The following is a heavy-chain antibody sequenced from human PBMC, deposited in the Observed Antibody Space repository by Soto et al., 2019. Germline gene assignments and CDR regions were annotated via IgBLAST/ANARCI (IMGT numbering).Heavy chain of an antibody. CDR3: TTSGRRWPDSFDV. CDR1: GGSFSSYY. Sequence: QVQLQQWGAGLLRSSETLSLTCAVYGGSFSSYYWNWVRQPPGKGLEWIGEVTPSGGSNYNPSLKGRVTISKDTSKNQFSLEVRAVTAADTALYYCTTSGRRWPDSFDVWGQGAMVTVS. D-gene: IGHD2-15*01. J-gene: IGHJ3*01. CDR2: VTPSGGS. V-gene: IGHV4-34*01.